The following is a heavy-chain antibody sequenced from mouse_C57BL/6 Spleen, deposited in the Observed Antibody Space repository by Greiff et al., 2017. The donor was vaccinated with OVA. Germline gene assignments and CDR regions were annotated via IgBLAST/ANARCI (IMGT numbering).Heavy chain of an antibody. D-gene: IGHD1-1*01. CDR1: GYSITSGYY. J-gene: IGHJ4*01. CDR2: ISYDGSN. CDR3: ARTITTVVDAMDY. Sequence: EVQLVESGPGLVKPSQSLSLTCSVTGYSITSGYYWNWIRQFPGNKLEWMGYISYDGSNNYNPSLKNRISITRDTSKNQFFLKLNSVTTEDTATYYCARTITTVVDAMDYWGQGTSVTVSS. V-gene: IGHV3-6*01.